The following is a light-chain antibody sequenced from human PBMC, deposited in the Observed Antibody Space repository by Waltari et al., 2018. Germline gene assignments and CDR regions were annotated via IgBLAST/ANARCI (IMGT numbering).Light chain of an antibody. J-gene: IGLJ3*02. CDR3: SSYTSSSTQV. V-gene: IGLV2-14*01. Sequence: QSALTQPASVPGSPGQSITISCTGTSSDVGGYNYASWYQQPPGKAPKLIIYEVSTRPSGVSNRFSGSKSGNTASLTISGLQAEDEADYYCSSYTSSSTQVFGGGTKLTVL. CDR1: SSDVGGYNY. CDR2: EVS.